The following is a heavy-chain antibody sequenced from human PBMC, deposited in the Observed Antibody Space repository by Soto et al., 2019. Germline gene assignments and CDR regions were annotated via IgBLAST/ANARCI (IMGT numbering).Heavy chain of an antibody. CDR3: ASFDGTLVRGGRSSPYEMDV. D-gene: IGHD3-10*01. CDR1: GGTFNNYA. CDR2: IIPTFGTG. V-gene: IGHV1-69*01. J-gene: IGHJ6*02. Sequence: QVLLVQSGPEVKKPGSSVKVYCKASGGTFNNYAINWVRQAPGKGLEWMGGIIPTFGTGNHGQKFQGRVTITADESTTTAYMELNSLLSEDTAIYYCASFDGTLVRGGRSSPYEMDVWGQGTTVIVSS.